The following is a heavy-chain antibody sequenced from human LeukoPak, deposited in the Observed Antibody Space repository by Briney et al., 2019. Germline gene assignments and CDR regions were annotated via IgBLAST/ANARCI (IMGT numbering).Heavy chain of an antibody. Sequence: SETLSLTCAVSGYSISSAYYWGWMRQPPGKRLEWIGSIYHTGSTYYNPSLKSRVTISRDTSKNQFSLKLSSVIAADTAVYYCARDKMGGADYWGQGTLVTVSS. D-gene: IGHD3-16*01. V-gene: IGHV4-38-2*02. CDR3: ARDKMGGADY. J-gene: IGHJ4*02. CDR2: IYHTGST. CDR1: GYSISSAYY.